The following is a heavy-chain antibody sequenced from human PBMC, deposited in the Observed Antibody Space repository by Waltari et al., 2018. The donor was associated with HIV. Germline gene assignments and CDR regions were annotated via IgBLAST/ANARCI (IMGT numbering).Heavy chain of an antibody. J-gene: IGHJ4*02. CDR2: IKQDGSEK. V-gene: IGHV3-7*04. CDR1: GFPFCSSW. D-gene: IGHD3-10*01. CDR3: ARGGFYGSGSKVN. Sequence: EVQLVESGGGLVQPGGSLRLSCAASGFPFCSSWMSWVRQAPGKGREWVANIKQDGSEKYYVDSVNGRFTISRDNAENSLYLQMNSLRAEDTAVYYCARGGFYGSGSKVNWGQGTLVTVSS.